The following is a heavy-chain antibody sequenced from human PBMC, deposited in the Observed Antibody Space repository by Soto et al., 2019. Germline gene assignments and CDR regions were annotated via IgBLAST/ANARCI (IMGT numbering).Heavy chain of an antibody. CDR2: ISGSGGST. CDR1: GFTFSSYA. J-gene: IGHJ4*02. CDR3: AKDWSYDFWSTTGYFDY. Sequence: GGSLRLSCAASGFTFSSYAMSWVRQAPGKGLEWVSAISGSGGSTYYADSVKGRFTISRDNSKNTLYLQMNSLRAEDTAVYYCAKDWSYDFWSTTGYFDYWGQGTLVTVSS. V-gene: IGHV3-23*01. D-gene: IGHD3-3*01.